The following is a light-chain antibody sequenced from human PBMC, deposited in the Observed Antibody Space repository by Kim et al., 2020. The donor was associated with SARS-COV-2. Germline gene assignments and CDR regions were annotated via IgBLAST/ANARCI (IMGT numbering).Light chain of an antibody. J-gene: IGLJ3*02. V-gene: IGLV7-43*01. CDR1: TGAVTSGFQ. CDR3: LLLYGAAQGWV. Sequence: GTVTLTCASSTGAVTSGFQPSWLQQKPGQAPTTLIYSTNNKHSWTPARFSGSLLGGKATLTLSGVQPEDEAEYYCLLLYGAAQGWVFGGGTQLTVL. CDR2: STN.